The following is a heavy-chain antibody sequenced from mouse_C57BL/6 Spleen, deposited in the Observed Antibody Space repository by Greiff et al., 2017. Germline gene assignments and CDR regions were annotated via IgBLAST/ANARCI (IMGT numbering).Heavy chain of an antibody. J-gene: IGHJ3*01. CDR1: GFSFNTYA. Sequence: EVKLMESGGGLVQPKGSLKLSCAASGFSFNTYAMNWVRQAPGKGLEWVARIRSKSNNYATYYADSVKDRFTISRDDSESMLYLQMNNLKTEDTAMYYCVSPYYYGSSYEWFAYWGQGTLVTVSA. D-gene: IGHD1-1*01. V-gene: IGHV10-1*01. CDR3: VSPYYYGSSYEWFAY. CDR2: IRSKSNNYAT.